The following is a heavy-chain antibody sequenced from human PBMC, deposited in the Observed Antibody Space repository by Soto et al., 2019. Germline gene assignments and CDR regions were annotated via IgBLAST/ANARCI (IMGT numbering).Heavy chain of an antibody. CDR2: ISAYDGNT. D-gene: IGHD2-8*01. CDR3: ARDIKVYAILYYYYYGMDV. Sequence: QVQLVQSGAEVKKPGASVKVSCKASGYTFTSYGISWVRQAPGQGLEWMGWISAYDGNTNYAQKLQGRVTMTTDTSTSTAYMELRSLRSDDTAVYYCARDIKVYAILYYYYYGMDVWGQGTTVTVSS. V-gene: IGHV1-18*01. J-gene: IGHJ6*02. CDR1: GYTFTSYG.